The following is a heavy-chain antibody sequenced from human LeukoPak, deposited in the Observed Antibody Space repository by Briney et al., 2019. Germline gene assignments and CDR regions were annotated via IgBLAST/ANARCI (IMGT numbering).Heavy chain of an antibody. V-gene: IGHV3-11*04. Sequence: GGSLRLSCAASGFTFSDYYMSWIRQAPGKGLEWVSYISSSGSTIYYADSVKGRFTISRDNANKSLFLQMNNLRAEDTAVYYCARSIPLDYGGNGGDFDYWGQGALVTVSS. J-gene: IGHJ4*02. D-gene: IGHD4-23*01. CDR3: ARSIPLDYGGNGGDFDY. CDR2: ISSSGSTI. CDR1: GFTFSDYY.